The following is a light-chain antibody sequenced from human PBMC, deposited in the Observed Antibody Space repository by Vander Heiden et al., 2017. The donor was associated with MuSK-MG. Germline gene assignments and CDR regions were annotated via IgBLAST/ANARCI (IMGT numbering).Light chain of an antibody. Sequence: QSVLTQPPSASGAPGQRVTISCSGSSSNIGSKYVFWYQQLPGTAPKLLMYANNQRPSGVPARFSGSKSGTSASLAISGLRSEDEADYYCASWDDSLNGYVFGTGTTVTGL. CDR1: SSNIGSKY. J-gene: IGLJ1*01. CDR3: ASWDDSLNGYV. V-gene: IGLV1-47*01. CDR2: ANN.